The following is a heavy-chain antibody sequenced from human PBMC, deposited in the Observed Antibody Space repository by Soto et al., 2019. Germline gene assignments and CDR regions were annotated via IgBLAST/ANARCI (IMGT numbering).Heavy chain of an antibody. CDR1: GGSFSGYY. CDR2: INHSGST. D-gene: IGHD3-9*01. V-gene: IGHV4-34*01. Sequence: QVQLQQWGAGLLKPSETLSLTCAVYGGSFSGYYWSWIRQPPGKGLEWIGEINHSGSTNYNPSLKSQVTISVDTSKNQFSLKLSSVTAADTAVYYCARGRSYYDILTGYYKGDDAFDIWGQGTMVTVSS. CDR3: ARGRSYYDILTGYYKGDDAFDI. J-gene: IGHJ3*02.